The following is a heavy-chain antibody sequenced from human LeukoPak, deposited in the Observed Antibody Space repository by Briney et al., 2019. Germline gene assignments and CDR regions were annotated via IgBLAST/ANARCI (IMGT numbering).Heavy chain of an antibody. V-gene: IGHV1-69*13. CDR1: GGTFSSYA. CDR3: ARDREVGSSGWYRGAAY. Sequence: SVKVSCKASGGTFSSYAISWVRQAPGQGLEWMGGIIPIFGTANYAQKFQGRVTITADESASTAYMELSSLRSEDTAVYYCARDREVGSSGWYRGAAYWGQGTLVTVSS. CDR2: IIPIFGTA. J-gene: IGHJ4*02. D-gene: IGHD6-19*01.